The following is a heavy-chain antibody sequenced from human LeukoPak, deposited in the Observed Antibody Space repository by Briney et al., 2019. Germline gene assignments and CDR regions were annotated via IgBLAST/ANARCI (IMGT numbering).Heavy chain of an antibody. D-gene: IGHD3-10*01. CDR1: RFSFSEFY. V-gene: IGHV3-11*04. Sequence: PGGPLRLSCAASRFSFSEFYMSWIRQAPWKGLEWISYISSGSSSIYYADSVKGRFTISRDNAKNSLYLQMNSLRAEDTAVYYCARRSGSYYTSDYWGQGTLVTVSS. CDR2: ISSGSSSI. CDR3: ARRSGSYYTSDY. J-gene: IGHJ4*02.